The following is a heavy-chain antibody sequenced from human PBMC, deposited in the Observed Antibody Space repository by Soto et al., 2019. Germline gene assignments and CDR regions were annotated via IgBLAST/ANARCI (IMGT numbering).Heavy chain of an antibody. CDR2: IDPSDSYT. D-gene: IGHD3-10*01. V-gene: IGHV5-10-1*01. Sequence: PGESLKISCKGSGYSFTSYWISWVRQMPGKGLEWMGRIDPSDSYTNYSPSFQGHVTISADKSISTAYLQWSSLKASDTAMYYCARHRRHYYGSGSYPDYYGMEVWGQGTTVTVFS. CDR1: GYSFTSYW. CDR3: ARHRRHYYGSGSYPDYYGMEV. J-gene: IGHJ6*02.